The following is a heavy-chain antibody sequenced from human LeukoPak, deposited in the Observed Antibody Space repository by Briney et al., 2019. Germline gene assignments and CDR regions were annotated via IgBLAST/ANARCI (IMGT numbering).Heavy chain of an antibody. Sequence: PGGSLRLSCAVSLFTSSRYWMHWIRQAPGKGLVWVSRIATDGAITNYADSVKGRFSISRDRAKNTLYLQMNSLSAEDTAVYYCVAGGVGNFDYWGQGTLVTVSS. D-gene: IGHD2-15*01. CDR1: LFTSSRYW. CDR3: VAGGVGNFDY. V-gene: IGHV3-74*01. J-gene: IGHJ4*02. CDR2: IATDGAIT.